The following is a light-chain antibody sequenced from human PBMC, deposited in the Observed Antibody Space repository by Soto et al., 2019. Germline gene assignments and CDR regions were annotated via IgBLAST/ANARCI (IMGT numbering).Light chain of an antibody. V-gene: IGKV2-28*01. CDR1: QSLLHSNGYNY. Sequence: DIVMTQSPLYLPVTPGEPASISCRSSQSLLHSNGYNYLDWYLQKPGQSPQLLIYLGSNRASGVPDRFSGSGSGTDFTLKISRVEAEDVGVYYCMQALQTPPAFGQGTK. J-gene: IGKJ1*01. CDR3: MQALQTPPA. CDR2: LGS.